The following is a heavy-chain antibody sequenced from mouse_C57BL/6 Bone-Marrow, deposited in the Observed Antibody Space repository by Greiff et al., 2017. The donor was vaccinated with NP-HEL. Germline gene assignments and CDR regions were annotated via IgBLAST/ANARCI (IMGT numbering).Heavy chain of an antibody. J-gene: IGHJ2*01. D-gene: IGHD1-1*01. CDR1: GFSLTSYA. CDR2: IWTGGGT. CDR3: ARYYYGSSKFVFDY. Sequence: VQVVESGPGLVAPSQSLSITCTVSGFSLTSYAISWVRQPPGKGLEWLGVIWTGGGTNYNSALKSRLSISKDNSKSQVFLKMNSLQTDDTARYYCARYYYGSSKFVFDYWGQGTTLTVSS. V-gene: IGHV2-9-1*01.